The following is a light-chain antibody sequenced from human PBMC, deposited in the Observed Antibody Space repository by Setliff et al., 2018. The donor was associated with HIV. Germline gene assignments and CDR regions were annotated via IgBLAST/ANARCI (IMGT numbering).Light chain of an antibody. J-gene: IGLJ1*01. Sequence: QSVLTRPASVSGSPGQSITISCTGSRSDIGAYNYVSWYQHHPGKAPKLMISEVNKRPSGVSTRFSGSKTGNTASLTISGLQAEDESDYYCSSYAITNTLPFGTGTKVTVL. CDR2: EVN. CDR1: RSDIGAYNY. CDR3: SSYAITNTLP. V-gene: IGLV2-14*01.